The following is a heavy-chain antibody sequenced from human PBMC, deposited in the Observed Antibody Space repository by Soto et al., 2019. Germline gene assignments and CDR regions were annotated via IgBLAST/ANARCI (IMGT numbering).Heavy chain of an antibody. J-gene: IGHJ4*02. V-gene: IGHV1-18*04. CDR2: ISAKNGNT. CDR1: GYNLSTHT. Sequence: QVHLVQSGGEVKKPGASEIVSCKTSGYNLSTHTINWVRQAPGHGLEWIGWISAKNGNTDYPRKFQGRVTVTMDTSTTTSYMEVRNLRSHDTAVYYCASSYLDHFFDFWGQGTLVTVSS. D-gene: IGHD3-16*02. CDR3: ASSYLDHFFDF.